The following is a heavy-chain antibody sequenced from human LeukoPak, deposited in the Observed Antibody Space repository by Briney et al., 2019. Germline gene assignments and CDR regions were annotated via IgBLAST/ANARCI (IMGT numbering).Heavy chain of an antibody. CDR2: INWNGGST. J-gene: IGHJ4*02. CDR3: ARVSVPAASYYFDH. Sequence: PGGSLRLSCAASGFTFDDYGMSWVRQAPGKGLEWVSGINWNGGSTGYADSVKGRFTISRDNAKNSLYLQMNSLRAEDTALYYCARVSVPAASYYFDHWGQGTLVTVSS. V-gene: IGHV3-20*04. D-gene: IGHD2-2*01. CDR1: GFTFDDYG.